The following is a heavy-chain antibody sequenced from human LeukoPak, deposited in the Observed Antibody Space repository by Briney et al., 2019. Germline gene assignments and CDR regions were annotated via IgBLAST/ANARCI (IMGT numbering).Heavy chain of an antibody. D-gene: IGHD3-22*01. CDR2: IYYSGST. CDR1: GGSISSGGYY. CDR3: AGIREDSSGYYHNWFDP. Sequence: SETLSLTCTVSGGSISSGGYYWSWIRQHPGKGLEWIGYIYYSGSTYYNPSLKSRVTIPVDTSKNQFSLKLSSVTAADTAVYYCAGIREDSSGYYHNWFDPWGQGTLVTVSS. J-gene: IGHJ5*02. V-gene: IGHV4-31*03.